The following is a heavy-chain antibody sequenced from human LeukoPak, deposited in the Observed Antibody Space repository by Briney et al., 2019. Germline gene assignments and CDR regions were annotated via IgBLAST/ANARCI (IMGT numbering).Heavy chain of an antibody. CDR2: ISSSGSTI. D-gene: IGHD3-22*01. J-gene: IGHJ3*02. V-gene: IGHV3-11*04. CDR3: ARDLRYDRGSSDAFDI. CDR1: GFTFSDYY. Sequence: GGSLRLSCAASGFTFSDYYMSWIRQAPGKGLEWVSYISSSGSTIYYADSVKGRFTISRGNAKNSLYLQMNSLRAEDTAVYYCARDLRYDRGSSDAFDIWGQGTMVTVSS.